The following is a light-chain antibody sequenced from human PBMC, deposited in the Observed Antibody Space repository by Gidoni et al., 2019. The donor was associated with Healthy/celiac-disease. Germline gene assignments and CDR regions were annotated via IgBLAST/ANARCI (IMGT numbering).Light chain of an antibody. J-gene: IGKJ1*01. CDR1: QGIRND. CDR3: LQHNSYPLT. CDR2: AAS. Sequence: DIQMTQSPSSLSASVGDRVTITCRASQGIRNDLSWYQQKQGKAPKRLIYAASSLQSGVPSRFSGSGSGTEFTLTISSLQPEDFATYYCLQHNSYPLTFGQGTKVEIK. V-gene: IGKV1-17*01.